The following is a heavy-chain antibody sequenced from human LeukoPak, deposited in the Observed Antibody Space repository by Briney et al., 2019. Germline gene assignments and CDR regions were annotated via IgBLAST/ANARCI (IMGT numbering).Heavy chain of an antibody. V-gene: IGHV3-23*01. CDR3: AKDGLEQWLVESFPFDY. Sequence: PGGTLRLSCAASGFTFSTYAMRWVRQAPGKGLEWVSTIRSRGDRTYYADSVKGRFTISRDNSKNTLFLQMNSLRAEDTAAYYCAKDGLEQWLVESFPFDYWGQGTLVTVSS. CDR2: IRSRGDRT. J-gene: IGHJ4*02. D-gene: IGHD6-19*01. CDR1: GFTFSTYA.